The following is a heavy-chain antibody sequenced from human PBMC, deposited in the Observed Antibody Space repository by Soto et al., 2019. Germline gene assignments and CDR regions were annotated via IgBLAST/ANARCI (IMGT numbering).Heavy chain of an antibody. CDR3: ARDQLEGNWFDP. D-gene: IGHD1-1*01. Sequence: QLQLQESGSGLVKPSQTLSLTCAVSGGSISSGGYSWNWIRQAPGKGLEWIGYIYHSGYTLYNPSLKGRVTISVDKSKNHFSLNLTSVTVADTAVYYCARDQLEGNWFDPWGQGTLVTVSS. J-gene: IGHJ5*02. V-gene: IGHV4-30-2*01. CDR1: GGSISSGGYS. CDR2: IYHSGYT.